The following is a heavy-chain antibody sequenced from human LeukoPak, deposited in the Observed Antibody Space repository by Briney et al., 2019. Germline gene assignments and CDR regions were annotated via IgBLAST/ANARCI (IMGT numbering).Heavy chain of an antibody. CDR1: GFPFNAYN. D-gene: IGHD3-16*02. V-gene: IGHV3-30*02. Sequence: GGSLRLSCTAPGFPFNAYNIHWIRQSPGRGLEWVSFIRNDETEIHYADFAKGRFTISRDRSKNSVYLQMNSQRPDDTALYYCAKDGGRYRFDFWGQGTMVTVSS. J-gene: IGHJ4*02. CDR3: AKDGGRYRFDF. CDR2: IRNDETEI.